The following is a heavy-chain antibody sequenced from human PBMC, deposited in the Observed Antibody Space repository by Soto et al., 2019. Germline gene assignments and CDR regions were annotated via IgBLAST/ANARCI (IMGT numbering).Heavy chain of an antibody. D-gene: IGHD3-16*01. CDR3: ASDRKSHCNTGGACDI. CDR2: ISWNSGSI. Sequence: EVQLVESGGGLVQPGRSLRLSCAASGFTFDDYAMHWVRQAPGKGLEWVSGISWNSGSIGYADSVKSRFTISRDNAKNSLYLQMNSLRAEDTALYYCASDRKSHCNTGGACDIWGQGAMVTVSS. V-gene: IGHV3-9*01. CDR1: GFTFDDYA. J-gene: IGHJ3*02.